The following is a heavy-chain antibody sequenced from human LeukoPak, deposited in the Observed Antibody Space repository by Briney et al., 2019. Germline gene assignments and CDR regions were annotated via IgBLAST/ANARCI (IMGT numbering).Heavy chain of an antibody. J-gene: IGHJ5*02. D-gene: IGHD5-18*01. CDR1: GGSISSYY. Sequence: SETLSLTCTVSGGSISSYYWNWIRQPPGKGLEWIGYIYYSGSTNYNPSLKSRVTISVDTSKNQFSLKLSSVTAADTAVYYCARCGYSYGSGIRFWFDPWGQGTLVTVSS. V-gene: IGHV4-59*12. CDR3: ARCGYSYGSGIRFWFDP. CDR2: IYYSGST.